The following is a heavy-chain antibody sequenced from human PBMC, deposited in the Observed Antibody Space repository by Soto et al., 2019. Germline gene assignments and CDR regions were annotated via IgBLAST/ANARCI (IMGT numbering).Heavy chain of an antibody. CDR3: ARDLWGYCGTDCYPLDV. D-gene: IGHD2-21*02. J-gene: IGHJ6*02. Sequence: PSETLSLTCTVSGGSIRSYYWSWIRQAPGKGLEWIGYLYNSGSTVYNPSLKSRVIISVDTSKNQFSLKLNSVTAADTAVYYCARDLWGYCGTDCYPLDVWGQGTTVTVSS. CDR1: GGSIRSYY. CDR2: LYNSGST. V-gene: IGHV4-59*01.